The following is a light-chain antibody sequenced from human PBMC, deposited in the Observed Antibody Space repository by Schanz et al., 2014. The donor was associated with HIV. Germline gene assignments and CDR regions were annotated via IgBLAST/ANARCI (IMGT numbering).Light chain of an antibody. CDR3: CSYAGTYTVI. J-gene: IGLJ2*01. Sequence: QSALTQPASVSGSPGQSITISCTGTSSDIGAYNYVSWYQQHPGRAPKLVISDVSSRPSGVSNRFSGSKSGNTASLTISGLQAEDEADYYCCSYAGTYTVIFGGGTKLTVL. V-gene: IGLV2-14*03. CDR2: DVS. CDR1: SSDIGAYNY.